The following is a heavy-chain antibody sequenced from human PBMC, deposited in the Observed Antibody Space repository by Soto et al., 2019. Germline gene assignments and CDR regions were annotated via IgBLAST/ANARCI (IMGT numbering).Heavy chain of an antibody. J-gene: IGHJ4*02. CDR3: ARSSCDYGCPVVGVDY. CDR2: INPSGGST. CDR1: GYTFTSYY. V-gene: IGHV1-46*01. Sequence: ASVKVSCKASGYTFTSYYMHWVRQAPGQGLEWMGIINPSGGSTSCAQKFQGRVTMTRDTSTSTVYMELSSLRSEDTAVYYCARSSCDYGCPVVGVDYWGQGTLVTVSS. D-gene: IGHD1-26*01.